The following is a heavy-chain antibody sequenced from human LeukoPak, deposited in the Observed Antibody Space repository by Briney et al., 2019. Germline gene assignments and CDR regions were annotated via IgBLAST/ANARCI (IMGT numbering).Heavy chain of an antibody. CDR2: IRYDGSNK. Sequence: PGGSLRLSRAAFGFTFSSYGMHWVRQAPGKGLEWVAFIRYDGSNKYYADSVKGRFTISRDNSKNTLYLQMNSLRAEDTAVYYCAKDLVVPAAMYKTYYYYYGMDVWGQGTTVTVSS. V-gene: IGHV3-30*02. D-gene: IGHD2-2*01. CDR3: AKDLVVPAAMYKTYYYYYGMDV. CDR1: GFTFSSYG. J-gene: IGHJ6*02.